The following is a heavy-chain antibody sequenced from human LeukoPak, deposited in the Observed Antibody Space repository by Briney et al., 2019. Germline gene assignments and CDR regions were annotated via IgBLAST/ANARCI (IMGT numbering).Heavy chain of an antibody. D-gene: IGHD2-2*01. Sequence: PGGSLRLSCAASGFTFSSYEMNWVRQAPGKGLQWVSDISSSGTTIYYADSVKGRFTISRDNAKNSLYLQMNSLRAEDTAVYYCARKYCSTTSCLFDNWCQGTLVTVSS. CDR1: GFTFSSYE. CDR2: ISSSGTTI. CDR3: ARKYCSTTSCLFDN. J-gene: IGHJ4*02. V-gene: IGHV3-48*03.